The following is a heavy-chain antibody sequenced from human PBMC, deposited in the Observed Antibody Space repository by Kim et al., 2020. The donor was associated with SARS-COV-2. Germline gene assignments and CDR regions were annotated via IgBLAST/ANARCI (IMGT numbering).Heavy chain of an antibody. CDR3: ARFSSEGIGVPAAIRPYYFDF. CDR2: INHSGST. V-gene: IGHV4-34*01. Sequence: SETLSLTCAVYGGSFSGYYWSWIRQPPGKGLEWIGEINHSGSTNYNPSLKSRVTISVDTSKNQFSLKLSSVTAADTAVYYCARFSSEGIGVPAAIRPYYFDFWGQGTLVTVSS. CDR1: GGSFSGYY. D-gene: IGHD2-2*02. J-gene: IGHJ4*02.